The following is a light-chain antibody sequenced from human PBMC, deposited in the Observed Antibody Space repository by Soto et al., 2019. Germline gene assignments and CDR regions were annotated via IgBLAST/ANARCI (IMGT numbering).Light chain of an antibody. V-gene: IGKV1-9*01. CDR1: QGIGSS. CDR2: AAS. Sequence: DIHLTQSPSSPSASVGDRLTMTCRASQGIGSSLAWYQQKPGKAPKLLIYAASTLQSGVPSRFSGGGSGTEFTLTISGLQPEDLATYYCQQLNNFPYTFGQGTKLQIK. CDR3: QQLNNFPYT. J-gene: IGKJ2*01.